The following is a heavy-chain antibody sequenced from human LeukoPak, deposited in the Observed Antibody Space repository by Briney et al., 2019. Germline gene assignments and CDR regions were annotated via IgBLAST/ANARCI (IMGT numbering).Heavy chain of an antibody. J-gene: IGHJ6*01. CDR1: GFTFSSYS. D-gene: IGHD3-16*01. CDR2: ISGSGGST. CDR3: AKDPSTILVLIYGCVGWGEGSQVPV. V-gene: IGHV3-23*01. Sequence: GGSLRLSCAASGFTFSSYSMSWVRQAPGKGLEWVSAISGSGGSTYYAESVNGRFTISRDNYKHTLYLQMHSLSAEHPAVYYCAKDPSTILVLIYGCVGWGEGSQVPVW.